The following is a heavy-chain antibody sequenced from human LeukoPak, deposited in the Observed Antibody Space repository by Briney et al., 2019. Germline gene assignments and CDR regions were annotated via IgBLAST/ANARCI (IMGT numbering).Heavy chain of an antibody. Sequence: GGSLRLSCAASGFTFSSYWMSWVRQAPGKGLEWVANIKQDGSEKYYVDSVKGRFTISRDNAKNSLYLQMNSLRAEDTAVYYCARDLMSSGDYTHYWGQGTLVTVSS. J-gene: IGHJ4*02. CDR3: ARDLMSSGDYTHY. V-gene: IGHV3-7*01. CDR1: GFTFSSYW. CDR2: IKQDGSEK. D-gene: IGHD4-17*01.